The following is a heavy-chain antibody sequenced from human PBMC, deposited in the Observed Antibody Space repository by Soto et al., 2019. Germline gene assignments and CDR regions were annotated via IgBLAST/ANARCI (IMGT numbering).Heavy chain of an antibody. D-gene: IGHD5-12*01. J-gene: IGHJ4*02. CDR2: VYHSGTT. CDR3: AVPGRGDFDY. V-gene: IGHV4-4*02. Sequence: SETLSLTCAVSGASIGTNNWWSLARQPPGKGLEWIGEVYHSGTTNCNPSLKSRVTISIDKSKNQFSLTLTSMTAADTALYYCAVPGRGDFDYWSQGTLVTVSS. CDR1: GASIGTNNW.